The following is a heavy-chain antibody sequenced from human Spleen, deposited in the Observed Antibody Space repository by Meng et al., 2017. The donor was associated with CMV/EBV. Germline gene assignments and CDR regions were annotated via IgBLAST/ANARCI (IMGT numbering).Heavy chain of an antibody. D-gene: IGHD3-22*01. CDR2: ISGSNGDGST. Sequence: GESLKISCVVSGFTFSNYAMSWVRQAPGKGLEWVSGISGSNGDGSTYYADSVKGRFTISRDNARNTLYLQIKSLRAEDTAVYYCARLTSGPFALRYDSSAYYYYPDHWGQGTLVTVSS. CDR1: GFTFSNYA. CDR3: ARLTSGPFALRYDSSAYYYYPDH. V-gene: IGHV3-23*01. J-gene: IGHJ5*02.